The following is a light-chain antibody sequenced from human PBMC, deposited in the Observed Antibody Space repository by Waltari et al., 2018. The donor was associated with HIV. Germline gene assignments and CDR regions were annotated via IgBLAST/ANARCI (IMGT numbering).Light chain of an antibody. CDR2: DFN. Sequence: QSALTQPRSVSGSPGQSVTISCTGTSSDVGGYHYVSWYQQYPGKAPRVIIYDFNNPPSGVPDRFSGPQFYHTAPLAISGLQVEDEACYYLCSYAGRYSVIFGGGTQLTVL. CDR3: CSYAGRYSVI. J-gene: IGLJ2*01. CDR1: SSDVGGYHY. V-gene: IGLV2-11*01.